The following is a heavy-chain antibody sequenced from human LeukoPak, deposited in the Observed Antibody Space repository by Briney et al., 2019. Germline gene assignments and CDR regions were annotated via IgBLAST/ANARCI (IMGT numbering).Heavy chain of an antibody. J-gene: IGHJ6*03. CDR3: ARAGSHYGDYVGGGGLSYYYYYYMDV. V-gene: IGHV3-21*01. CDR2: ISSSSSYI. Sequence: PGGSLRLSCAASGFTFSSYSMNWVRQAPGKGLEWVSSISSSSSYIYYADSVKGRFTISRDNAKNSLYLQMNSLRAEDTAVYYCARAGSHYGDYVGGGGLSYYYYYYMDVWGKGTTVTISS. D-gene: IGHD4-17*01. CDR1: GFTFSSYS.